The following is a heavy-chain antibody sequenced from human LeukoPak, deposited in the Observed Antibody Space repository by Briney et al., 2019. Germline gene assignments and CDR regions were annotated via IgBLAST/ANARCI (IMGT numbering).Heavy chain of an antibody. V-gene: IGHV4-59*01. CDR2: IYYSGST. CDR3: AREAHSRHGGYGHYFDY. Sequence: SETLSLTCTVSGGSISSYYWSWIRQPPGKGLEWIGNIYYSGSTNYKPSLKGRVTISLNTSKNQFSLKLNSVTAADTAVYYCAREAHSRHGGYGHYFDYWGQGSLVTVSS. D-gene: IGHD5-12*01. J-gene: IGHJ4*02. CDR1: GGSISSYY.